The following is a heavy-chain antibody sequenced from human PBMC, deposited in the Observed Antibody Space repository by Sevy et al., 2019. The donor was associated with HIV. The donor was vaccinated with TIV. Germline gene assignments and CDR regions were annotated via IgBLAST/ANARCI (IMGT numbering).Heavy chain of an antibody. J-gene: IGHJ5*02. CDR1: GFTFSDYY. V-gene: IGHV3-11*01. CDR3: ARIAVAGRRGWFDP. CDR2: ISSSGSTI. Sequence: GGSLRLSCAASGFTFSDYYMSWIRQAPGKGLEWVSYISSSGSTIYYADSVNGRFTISRDNAKNSLYLQMNSLRAEDTAVYYCARIAVAGRRGWFDPWGQGTLVTVSS. D-gene: IGHD6-19*01.